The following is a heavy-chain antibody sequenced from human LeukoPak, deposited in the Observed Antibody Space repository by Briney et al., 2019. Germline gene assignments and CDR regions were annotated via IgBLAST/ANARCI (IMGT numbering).Heavy chain of an antibody. CDR3: ARGLDYDFRSGYDVY. V-gene: IGHV3-7*01. CDR2: IKQDGSEK. CDR1: GFTFSSYW. Sequence: VGSLRLSCAASGFTFSSYWMSWVRQAPGKGLEWVANIKQDGSEKYYVDSVKGRFTISRDNAKNSLYLQMNSLRAEDTAVYYCARGLDYDFRSGYDVYWGQGTLVTVSS. D-gene: IGHD3-3*01. J-gene: IGHJ4*02.